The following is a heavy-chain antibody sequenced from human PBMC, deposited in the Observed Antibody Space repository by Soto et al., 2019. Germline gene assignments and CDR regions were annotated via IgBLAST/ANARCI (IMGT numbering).Heavy chain of an antibody. V-gene: IGHV3-30*04. CDR2: ISYDGSNK. J-gene: IGHJ3*01. CDR1: GFTFSSYA. CDR3: ARGTGPAGTAAFDF. Sequence: GGSLRLSCAASGFTFSSYAMHWVRQAPGKGLEWVAVISYDGSNKYYADSVKGRFTISRDNSKNTMYLQMNSLRAEDTAVYSCARGTGPAGTAAFDFWGQGTLVTVSS. D-gene: IGHD1-7*01.